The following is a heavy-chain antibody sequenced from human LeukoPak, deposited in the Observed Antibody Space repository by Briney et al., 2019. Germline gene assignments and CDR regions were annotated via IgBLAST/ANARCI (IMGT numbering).Heavy chain of an antibody. CDR3: ARDVYGGNSFGAFDI. CDR2: INHSGST. J-gene: IGHJ3*02. V-gene: IGHV4-34*01. D-gene: IGHD4-23*01. Sequence: PSETLSLTCAVYGGSFSGYYWSWIRQPPGKGLEWIGEINHSGSTNYNPSLKSRVTISVDTSKNQFSLKLSSVTAADMAVYYCARDVYGGNSFGAFDIWGQGTMVTVSS. CDR1: GGSFSGYY.